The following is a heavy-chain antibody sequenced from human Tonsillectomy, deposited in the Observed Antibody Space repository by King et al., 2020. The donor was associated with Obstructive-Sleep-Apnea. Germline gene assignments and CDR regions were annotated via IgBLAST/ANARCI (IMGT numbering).Heavy chain of an antibody. CDR2: IYYSGST. CDR3: ARVGGYSSPFQH. Sequence: VQLQESGPGLVKPSETLSLTCTVSGGSISSYYWSWIRQPPGKGLEWIGYIYYSGSTNYSPSLKSRVTISVDTSKNQFSLKLTSVTAADTAVYYCARVGGYSSPFQHWGQGTLVTVSS. CDR1: GGSISSYY. D-gene: IGHD6-19*01. V-gene: IGHV4-59*01. J-gene: IGHJ1*01.